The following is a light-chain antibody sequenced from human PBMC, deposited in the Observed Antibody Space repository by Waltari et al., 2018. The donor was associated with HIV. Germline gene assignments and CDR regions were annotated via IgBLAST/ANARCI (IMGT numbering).Light chain of an antibody. CDR2: RNN. Sequence: QSVLTQPPSASGPPGQRVTVSCSGDSSTIENDPVYWFQQLPGTAPKLLIYRNNQRPSGVPDRFSGSKSGTSASLAISGLRSEDEADYYCAAWDDSFVVFGGGTKLTVL. CDR3: AAWDDSFVV. J-gene: IGLJ2*01. V-gene: IGLV1-47*01. CDR1: SSTIENDP.